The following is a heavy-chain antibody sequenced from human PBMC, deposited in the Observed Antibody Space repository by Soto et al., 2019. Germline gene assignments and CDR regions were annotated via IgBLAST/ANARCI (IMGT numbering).Heavy chain of an antibody. D-gene: IGHD3-22*01. CDR1: GGSISSGDYY. CDR3: ARWLNVQSDYRYYDITYGMDV. CDR2: IYYSGST. J-gene: IGHJ6*02. V-gene: IGHV4-30-4*01. Sequence: PSETLSLTCTVSGGSISSGDYYWSWIRQPPGKGLEWIGYIYYSGSTYYNPSLKSRVTISVDTSKNQFSLKLSSVTAADTAVYCCARWLNVQSDYRYYDITYGMDVWGQGTTVTVSS.